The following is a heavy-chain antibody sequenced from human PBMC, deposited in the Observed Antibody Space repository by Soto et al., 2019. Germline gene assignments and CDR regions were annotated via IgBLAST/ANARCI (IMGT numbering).Heavy chain of an antibody. CDR2: IWYDGSNK. CDR3: AREDYGGNSGPFDY. D-gene: IGHD4-17*01. J-gene: IGHJ4*02. CDR1: GFTFSSYG. V-gene: IGHV3-33*01. Sequence: QVQLVESGGGVVQPGRSLRLSCAASGFTFSSYGMHWVRQAPGKGLEWVAVIWYDGSNKYYADSVKGRFTISRDNSKNPPYLQMNSLRAEDTAVYYCAREDYGGNSGPFDYWGQGTLVTVSS.